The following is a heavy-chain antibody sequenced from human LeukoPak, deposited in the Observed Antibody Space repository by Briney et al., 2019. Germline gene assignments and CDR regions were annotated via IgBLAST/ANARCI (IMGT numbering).Heavy chain of an antibody. J-gene: IGHJ4*02. CDR3: ARKEVATTIDS. CDR2: IYYSGST. V-gene: IGHV4-39*01. CDR1: GGSISSSSYY. Sequence: SSETLSLTCTVSGGSISSSSYYWGWIRQPPGKGLEWIGSIYYSGSTYYNPSLKSRVTISVDTSKNQFSLKLSSVTAADTAVYYCARKEVATTIDSWGQGTLVTVSS. D-gene: IGHD5-12*01.